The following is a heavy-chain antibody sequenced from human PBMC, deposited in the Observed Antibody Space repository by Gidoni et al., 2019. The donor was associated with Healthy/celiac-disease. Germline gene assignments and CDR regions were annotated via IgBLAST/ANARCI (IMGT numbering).Heavy chain of an antibody. CDR3: ARTRHGYFDY. CDR1: GGSISSYY. J-gene: IGHJ4*02. V-gene: IGHV4-59*01. Sequence: QVQLQESGPGLVKPSETLSLTCTVSGGSISSYYWSWIRQPPGKGLEWIGYIYYSGSTNYNPPLKSRVTISVDTSKNQFALKLSSVTAADTAVYYCARTRHGYFDYWGQGTLVTVSS. CDR2: IYYSGST.